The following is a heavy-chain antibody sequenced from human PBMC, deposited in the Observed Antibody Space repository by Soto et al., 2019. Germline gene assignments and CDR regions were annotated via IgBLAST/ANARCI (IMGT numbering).Heavy chain of an antibody. J-gene: IGHJ1*01. D-gene: IGHD2-2*02. CDR2: IWDGGSST. Sequence: GGSLRLSCAASGFTFSSYGMHWVRQAPGKGLEWVAAIWDGGSSTYYADSVKGRFTISRDNSKNTLYLQMNSLRAEDTAVYYCAKKVIYRFEHWGQGTLVTVSS. CDR1: GFTFSSYG. CDR3: AKKVIYRFEH. V-gene: IGHV3-33*06.